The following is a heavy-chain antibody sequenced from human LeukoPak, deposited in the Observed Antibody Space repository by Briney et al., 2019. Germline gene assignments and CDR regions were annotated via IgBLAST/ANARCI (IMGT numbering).Heavy chain of an antibody. J-gene: IGHJ4*02. Sequence: GGFLRLSCAASGFTFSSYAMSWVRQAPGKGLEWVSAISGSGGSTYYADSVKGRFTISRDNSKNTLYLQMNSLRAEDTAVYYCAKDHLRYSSSWEYYFDYWGQGTLVTVSS. CDR2: ISGSGGST. CDR1: GFTFSSYA. V-gene: IGHV3-23*01. D-gene: IGHD6-13*01. CDR3: AKDHLRYSSSWEYYFDY.